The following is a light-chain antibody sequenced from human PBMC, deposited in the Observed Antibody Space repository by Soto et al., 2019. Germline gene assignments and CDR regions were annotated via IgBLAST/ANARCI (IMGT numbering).Light chain of an antibody. Sequence: PGERASLSCRASQSVSSSYLAWYQQRPGQAPRLLIYGASSRATGIPDRFSGSGSGTDFSLTISRLEPEDSAVYYCQQYGSSPYTFGQGTKLEIK. CDR2: GAS. V-gene: IGKV3-20*01. CDR3: QQYGSSPYT. CDR1: QSVSSSY. J-gene: IGKJ2*01.